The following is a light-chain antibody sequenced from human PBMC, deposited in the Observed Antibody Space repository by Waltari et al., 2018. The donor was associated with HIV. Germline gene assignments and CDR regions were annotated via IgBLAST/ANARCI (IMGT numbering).Light chain of an antibody. CDR2: DAS. CDR3: QQRTKWPT. J-gene: IGKJ4*01. V-gene: IGKV3-11*01. Sequence: ELVLTQSTATLSLSPGERATLSCRASQSVFTYLAWYQQKPGQAPRLLIYDASNRATGIPARFSASGSGTDFTLTISSLEPEDFAVYVCQQRTKWPTFGGGTKVEIK. CDR1: QSVFTY.